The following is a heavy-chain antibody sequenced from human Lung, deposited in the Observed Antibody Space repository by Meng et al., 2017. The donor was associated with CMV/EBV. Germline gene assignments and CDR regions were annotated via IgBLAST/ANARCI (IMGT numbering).Heavy chain of an antibody. CDR2: INHSGST. D-gene: IGHD3-3*01. CDR1: GGSFSGYY. V-gene: IGHV4-34*01. Sequence: LSCAVYGGSFSGYYWSWIRQPPGKGLEWIGEINHSGSTNYNPSLKSRVTISVDTSKNQFSLKLSSVTAADTAVYYCARGGFTYDFWSGYDFDDWGQGTXVTVSS. CDR3: ARGGFTYDFWSGYDFDD. J-gene: IGHJ4*02.